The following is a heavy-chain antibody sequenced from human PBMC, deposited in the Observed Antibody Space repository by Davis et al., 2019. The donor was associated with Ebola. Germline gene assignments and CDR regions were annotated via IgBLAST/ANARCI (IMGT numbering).Heavy chain of an antibody. CDR2: IIPFLGIP. CDR3: ARGLARDGYTGQGY. V-gene: IGHV1-69*10. CDR1: GGTFITYA. D-gene: IGHD5-24*01. Sequence: SVKVSCKASGGTFITYAISWVRQAPGQGLEWMGGIIPFLGIPNYAQKFQGRVTITADKSTSTAYMELSSLRSEDTAVYYCARGLARDGYTGQGYWGQGTLVTVSS. J-gene: IGHJ4*02.